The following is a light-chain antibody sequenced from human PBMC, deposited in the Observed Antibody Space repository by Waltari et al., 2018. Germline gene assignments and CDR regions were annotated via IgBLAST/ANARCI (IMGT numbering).Light chain of an antibody. CDR3: SSAAGSNNLV. Sequence: QSALTQPPSASGSPGQSVTISCTGTSSDVGGYNYVSWYQQHPGKAPKLMIYEVSKRPSGVPGRFSGSNAVNTASRTVSGLQAEDEADYYCSSAAGSNNLVFGGGTKLTVL. CDR2: EVS. V-gene: IGLV2-8*01. CDR1: SSDVGGYNY. J-gene: IGLJ2*01.